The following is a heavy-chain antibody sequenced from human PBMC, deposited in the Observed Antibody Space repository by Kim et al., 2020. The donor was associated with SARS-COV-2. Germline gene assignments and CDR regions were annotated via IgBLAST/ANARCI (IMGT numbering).Heavy chain of an antibody. CDR2: INPSDSTT. CDR3: LRGNGWFDP. D-gene: IGHD1-1*01. V-gene: IGHV5-10-1*01. CDR1: GYTFVNNW. Sequence: GESLKISCKGSGYTFVNNWITWVRQMPGKGLEWMGRINPSDSTTDYSPSFQGHVSISADTSPRTAYLQWSSLKASDTAMYYCLRGNGWFDPWGQGTLVTV. J-gene: IGHJ5*02.